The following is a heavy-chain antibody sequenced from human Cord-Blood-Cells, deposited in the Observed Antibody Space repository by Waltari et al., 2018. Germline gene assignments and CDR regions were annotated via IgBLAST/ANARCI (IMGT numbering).Heavy chain of an antibody. D-gene: IGHD6-13*01. J-gene: IGHJ4*02. Sequence: QVQLQESGPGLVKPSETLSLTCAVSGYSISSGYYWGWIRQPPGKGLEWIGSIYHSGSTYYNPSLKSRVTISVDTSKNQFSLKLSSVTAADMAVYYCARAVIAAAGIFDYWGQGTLVTVSS. CDR2: IYHSGST. CDR3: ARAVIAAAGIFDY. CDR1: GYSISSGYY. V-gene: IGHV4-38-2*01.